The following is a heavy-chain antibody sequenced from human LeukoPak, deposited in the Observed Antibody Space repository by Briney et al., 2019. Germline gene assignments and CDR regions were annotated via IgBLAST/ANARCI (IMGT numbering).Heavy chain of an antibody. CDR1: GGSISSYY. D-gene: IGHD2-15*01. CDR2: IYYSGST. Sequence: LETLSLTCTVSGGSISSYYWSWIRQPPGKGLEWIGYIYYSGSTNYNPSLKSRVTISVDTSKNQFSLKLSSVTAADTAVYYCARLTYGYCSGGSCSFFDYWGQGTLVTVSS. CDR3: ARLTYGYCSGGSCSFFDY. V-gene: IGHV4-59*01. J-gene: IGHJ4*02.